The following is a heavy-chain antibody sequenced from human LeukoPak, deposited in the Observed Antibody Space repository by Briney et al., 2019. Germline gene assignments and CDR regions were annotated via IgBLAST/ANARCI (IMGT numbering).Heavy chain of an antibody. Sequence: SETLSLTCAVYGGSFSGYYWSWIRQPPGKGLEWIGEINHSGSTNYNPSLKSRVTISVDTSKNQFSLKLSSVTAADTAVYYRARGGSSGSYYDFDYWGQGTLVTVSS. D-gene: IGHD1-26*01. CDR2: INHSGST. J-gene: IGHJ4*02. CDR3: ARGGSSGSYYDFDY. V-gene: IGHV4-34*01. CDR1: GGSFSGYY.